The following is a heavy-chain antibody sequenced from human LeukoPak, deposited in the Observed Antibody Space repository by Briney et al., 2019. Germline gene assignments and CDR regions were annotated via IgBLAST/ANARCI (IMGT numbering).Heavy chain of an antibody. CDR1: GYSFSNYW. CDR2: IYPADSDT. CDR3: ARDGQEKSFDY. V-gene: IGHV5-51*01. Sequence: GESLKISCKGSGYSFSNYWIGWVRQLPGKGLEWMGIIYPADSDTRYSPSFQGQVTISVDKSITTAYLQWSSLKASDSAMYYCARDGQEKSFDYWGQGTVVTVSS. J-gene: IGHJ4*02.